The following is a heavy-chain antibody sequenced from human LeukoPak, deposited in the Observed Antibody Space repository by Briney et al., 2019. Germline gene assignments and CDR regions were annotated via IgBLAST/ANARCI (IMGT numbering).Heavy chain of an antibody. D-gene: IGHD2-15*01. CDR2: IYYSGST. CDR1: GGSISSGGYY. V-gene: IGHV4-31*03. J-gene: IGHJ3*02. Sequence: TPSQTLSLTCTVSGGSISSGGYYWSWIRQHPGKGLEWIVYIYYSGSTYYHPSLKSRVTISVDTSKNQFSLKLSSVTAADTAVYYCARDKYCSGGSCYHDAFDIWGQGTMVTVSS. CDR3: ARDKYCSGGSCYHDAFDI.